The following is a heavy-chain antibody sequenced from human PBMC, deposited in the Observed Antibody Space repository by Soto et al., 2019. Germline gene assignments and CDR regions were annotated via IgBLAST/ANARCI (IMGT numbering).Heavy chain of an antibody. V-gene: IGHV3-48*01. CDR2: ISSSSSAI. D-gene: IGHD6-13*01. Sequence: PGGSLRLSCAASGFTFSSYSMNWVRQAPGKGLEWVSYISSSSSAIYYADSVKGRFTISRDNAKNSLYLQMNSLTAEDTAVYYCARLGIVAAGWGQGTLVTVSS. J-gene: IGHJ4*02. CDR3: ARLGIVAAG. CDR1: GFTFSSYS.